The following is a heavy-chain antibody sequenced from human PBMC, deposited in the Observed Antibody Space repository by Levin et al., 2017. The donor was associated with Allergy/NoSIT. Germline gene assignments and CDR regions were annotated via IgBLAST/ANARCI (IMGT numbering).Heavy chain of an antibody. Sequence: SETLSLTCAVSGGSISSGGYSWSWIRQPPGKGLEWIGYIYHSGSTYYNPSLKSRVTISVDRSKNQFSLKLSSVTAADTAVYYCARVSKTPADSSDPIDWYFDLWGRGTLVTVSS. CDR1: GGSISSGGYS. J-gene: IGHJ2*01. CDR3: ARVSKTPADSSDPIDWYFDL. V-gene: IGHV4-30-2*01. D-gene: IGHD3-22*01. CDR2: IYHSGST.